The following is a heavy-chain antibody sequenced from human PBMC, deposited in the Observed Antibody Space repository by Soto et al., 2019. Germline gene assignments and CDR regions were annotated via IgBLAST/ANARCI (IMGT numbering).Heavy chain of an antibody. CDR3: ATDRRWEATVDC. D-gene: IGHD1-26*01. Sequence: GGSLRLSCAASGFTFSNSWMSWVRQAPGKGLEWVGRIKSETDGGTTDYAAPVKGRFTISRDDSKDTLYLQMNSLKIEDTAVYYCATDRRWEATVDCWGQGTLVTVSS. CDR2: IKSETDGGTT. V-gene: IGHV3-15*01. CDR1: GFTFSNSW. J-gene: IGHJ4*02.